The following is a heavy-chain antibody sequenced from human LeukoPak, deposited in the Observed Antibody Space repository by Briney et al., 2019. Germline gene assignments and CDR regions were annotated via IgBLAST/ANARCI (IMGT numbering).Heavy chain of an antibody. CDR1: GYTFTSYA. CDR3: ARRGLRFLEWLPAHEYYMDV. Sequence: WASVKVSCKASGYTFTSYAISWVRQAPGQGLEWMGGIIPIFGTANYAQKFQGRVTITADESTSTAYMELSSLRSEDTAVYYCARRGLRFLEWLPAHEYYMDVWGKGTTVTVSS. V-gene: IGHV1-69*13. CDR2: IIPIFGTA. J-gene: IGHJ6*03. D-gene: IGHD3-3*01.